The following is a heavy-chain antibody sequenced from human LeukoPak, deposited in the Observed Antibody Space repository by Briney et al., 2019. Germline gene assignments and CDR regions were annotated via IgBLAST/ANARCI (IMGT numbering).Heavy chain of an antibody. CDR1: GYSLSTNM. D-gene: IGHD2-2*03. Sequence: PGGSLRLSSVVSGYSLSTNMMTWVRQAPGKGLQWVAPILTGGKESYRVDSVKGRFIISRDNAKNSLFLQMNSLRGEETALYYLMSAHGYWGQGTLVTVSS. CDR2: ILTGGKES. CDR3: MSAHGY. V-gene: IGHV3-7*01. J-gene: IGHJ4*02.